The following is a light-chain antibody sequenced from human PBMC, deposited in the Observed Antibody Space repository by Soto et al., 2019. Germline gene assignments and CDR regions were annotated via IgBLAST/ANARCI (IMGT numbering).Light chain of an antibody. CDR3: QQYKSYLYT. CDR2: DAS. J-gene: IGKJ2*01. CDR1: QRISSW. Sequence: IRITKKNSTLSASVGDRVTITCRASQRISSWLAWFQQKPGKAPKLLIYDASTLESGVPSRFSGSGSGTEFTLTISSLQPDDFASYFCQQYKSYLYTFGQGTKVDIK. V-gene: IGKV1-5*01.